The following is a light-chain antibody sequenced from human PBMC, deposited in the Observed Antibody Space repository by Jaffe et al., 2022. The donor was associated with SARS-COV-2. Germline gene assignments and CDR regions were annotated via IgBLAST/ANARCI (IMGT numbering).Light chain of an antibody. CDR2: DAP. J-gene: IGKJ3*01. CDR3: QQRSNWPPT. V-gene: IGKV3-11*01. CDR1: QSVSRY. Sequence: EIVLTQSPATLSLSPGERATLSCRASQSVSRYLAWYQQKPGQAPRLLIYDAPNRATGIPARFSASGSGTDFTLTISSLEPEDFAVYYCQQRSNWPPTFGPGTKVDFK.